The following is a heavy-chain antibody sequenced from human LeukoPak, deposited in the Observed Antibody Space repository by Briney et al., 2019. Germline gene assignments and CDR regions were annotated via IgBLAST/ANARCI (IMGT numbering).Heavy chain of an antibody. CDR1: GFTFSNYY. CDR3: ACRAVSSFDF. J-gene: IGHJ4*02. Sequence: GRSLRLSCAASGFTFSNYYMHWIRQAPGKGLEWVAFITYGGRTKYYADSVKGRFTISRDNSKSTLYLQMNSLRPEDTAVYYCACRAVSSFDFWGQGTMVTVSS. V-gene: IGHV3-30*03. CDR2: ITYGGRTK. D-gene: IGHD2-15*01.